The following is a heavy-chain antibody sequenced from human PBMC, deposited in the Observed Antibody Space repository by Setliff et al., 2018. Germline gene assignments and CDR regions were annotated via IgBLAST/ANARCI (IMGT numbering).Heavy chain of an antibody. CDR1: GYFISSGYY. D-gene: IGHD2-15*01. CDR3: ARRHCSGGSCYSLNYFDY. CDR2: IYHSGST. V-gene: IGHV4-38-2*01. Sequence: SSETLSLTCAVSGYFISSGYYWGWIRQPPGKGLEWIGSIYHSGSTYYNPSLKSRVTISVDTSKKQFSLKLSSVTAADTAVYYCARRHCSGGSCYSLNYFDYWGQGTLVTVS. J-gene: IGHJ4*02.